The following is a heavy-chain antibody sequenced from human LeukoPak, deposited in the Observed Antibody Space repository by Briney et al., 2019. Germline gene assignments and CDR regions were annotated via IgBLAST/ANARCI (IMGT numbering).Heavy chain of an antibody. CDR1: GFTFSTYA. CDR2: TCNSGAIT. CDR3: ARVGVASNTDY. Sequence: GGSLRLSCAASGFTFSTYAISWVRQAPERWLEWVSSTCNSGAITYYADFVKGRFTTSRDNSKNNLYLQMNSLRDEDTAVYYCARVGVASNTDYWGQGTLVTVSS. J-gene: IGHJ4*02. V-gene: IGHV3-23*01. D-gene: IGHD2-15*01.